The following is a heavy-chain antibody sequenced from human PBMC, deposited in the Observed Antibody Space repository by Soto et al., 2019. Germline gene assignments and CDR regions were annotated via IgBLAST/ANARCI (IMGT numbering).Heavy chain of an antibody. Sequence: SVKVSCKAPGGTFSSYAISWVRQAPGQGLEWMGGIIPIFGTANYAQKFQGRVTITADESTSTGYRELSSLRSEDTAVYYCARSQGGSSSLDIYYYYYYGMDVWGQGTRVTVSS. CDR1: GGTFSSYA. V-gene: IGHV1-69*13. CDR2: IIPIFGTA. D-gene: IGHD2-15*01. CDR3: ARSQGGSSSLDIYYYYYYGMDV. J-gene: IGHJ6*02.